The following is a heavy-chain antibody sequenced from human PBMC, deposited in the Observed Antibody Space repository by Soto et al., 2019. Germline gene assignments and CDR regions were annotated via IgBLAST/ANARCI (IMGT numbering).Heavy chain of an antibody. CDR1: GGSISSYY. CDR3: ARVQAAAAGDYYYYYGMDV. CDR2: IYYSGST. Sequence: KTSETLSLTCTVSGGSISSYYWSWIRQPPGKGLEWIGYIYYSGSTNYNPSLKSRATISVDTSKNQFSLKLSSVTAADTAVYYCARVQAAAAGDYYYYYGMDVWGQGTTVTVSS. D-gene: IGHD6-13*01. J-gene: IGHJ6*02. V-gene: IGHV4-59*01.